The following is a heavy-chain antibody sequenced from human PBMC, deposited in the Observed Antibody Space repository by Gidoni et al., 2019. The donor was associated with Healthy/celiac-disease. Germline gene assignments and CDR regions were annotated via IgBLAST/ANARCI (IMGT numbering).Heavy chain of an antibody. CDR3: ARTYYYCSSTSCYLDGFDY. D-gene: IGHD2-2*01. CDR2: IIPILGRA. J-gene: IGHJ4*02. V-gene: IGHV1-69*04. CDR1: GGSFSSYP. Sequence: QVQLVQSGAEVTKTGASVKGSCKAAGGSFSSYPISWVRQAPGQGLEWLGRIIPILGRAIYAQKFQGRVTITADKSTSTAYMELSSLSSEDTAVYYCARTYYYCSSTSCYLDGFDYWGQGTLVTISS.